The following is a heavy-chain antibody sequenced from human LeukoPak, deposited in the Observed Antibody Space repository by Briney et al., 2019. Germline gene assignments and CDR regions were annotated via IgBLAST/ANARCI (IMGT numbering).Heavy chain of an antibody. CDR3: ARASMIPIDY. Sequence: GASVKVSCKASGYTFTNYYIHWLRQAPGQGLEWVGIINPSGGTTNYAQKSQDRVTMTRDMSTSTVYMELSSLRSEDTAVYYCARASMIPIDYWGQGTLVTVSS. V-gene: IGHV1-46*01. D-gene: IGHD3-22*01. J-gene: IGHJ4*02. CDR2: INPSGGTT. CDR1: GYTFTNYY.